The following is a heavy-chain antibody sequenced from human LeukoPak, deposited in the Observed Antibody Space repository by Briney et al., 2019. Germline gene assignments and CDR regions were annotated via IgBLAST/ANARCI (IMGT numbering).Heavy chain of an antibody. CDR1: GFTFDDYA. CDR3: AKGAYGDYVVARY. J-gene: IGHJ4*02. D-gene: IGHD4-17*01. Sequence: GGSLRLSCAASGFTFDDYAMHWVRQAPGKGLEWVSLISGDGGSTYYADSVKGRFTISRDNSKNSLYLQMNSLRTEDTASYYCAKGAYGDYVVARYWGQGTLVTVSS. CDR2: ISGDGGST. V-gene: IGHV3-43*02.